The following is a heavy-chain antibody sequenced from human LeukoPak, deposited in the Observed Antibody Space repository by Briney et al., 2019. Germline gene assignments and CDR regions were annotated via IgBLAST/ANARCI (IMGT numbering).Heavy chain of an antibody. D-gene: IGHD3-10*01. Sequence: ASVKVSCKASGYTFTGYYMHWVRQAPGQGLEWMGWINTNTGNPTYAQGFTGRFVFSLDTSVSTAYLQISSLKAEDTAVYYCASRGGSGSFTFDIWGQGTMVTVSS. CDR3: ASRGGSGSFTFDI. CDR1: GYTFTGYY. CDR2: INTNTGNP. V-gene: IGHV7-4-1*02. J-gene: IGHJ3*02.